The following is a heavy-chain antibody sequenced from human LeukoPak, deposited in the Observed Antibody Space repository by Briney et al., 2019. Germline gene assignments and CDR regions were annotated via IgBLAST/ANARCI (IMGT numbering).Heavy chain of an antibody. Sequence: SETLSLTCTVSGGSISSYYWSWIRQPPGKGLEWIGYIYCSGSTNYNPSLKSRVTISVDTSKNQFSLKLSSVTAADTAVYYCARGGNYYDNGLAFDPWGQGTLVTVSS. CDR3: ARGGNYYDNGLAFDP. J-gene: IGHJ5*02. V-gene: IGHV4-59*01. CDR2: IYCSGST. D-gene: IGHD3-22*01. CDR1: GGSISSYY.